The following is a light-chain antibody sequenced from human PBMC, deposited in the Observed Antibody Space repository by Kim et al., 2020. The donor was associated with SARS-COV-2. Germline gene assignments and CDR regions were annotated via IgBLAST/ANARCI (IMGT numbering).Light chain of an antibody. V-gene: IGKV4-1*01. J-gene: IGKJ5*01. Sequence: ATTNCKSSQSVLYSSNNKNYLAWYQQKPGQPPKLLIYWASTRESGVPDRFSGSGSGTDFTLTISSLQAEDVAVYYCQQYYSTLITFGQGTRLEIK. CDR3: QQYYSTLIT. CDR2: WAS. CDR1: QSVLYSSNNKNY.